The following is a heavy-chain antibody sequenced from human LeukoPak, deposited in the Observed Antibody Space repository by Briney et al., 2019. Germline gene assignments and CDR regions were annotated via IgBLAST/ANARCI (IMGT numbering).Heavy chain of an antibody. CDR3: ARGKGYSSSSPFDY. Sequence: GGSLRLSCAASGFTVSSNYMSWVRQAPGKGLEWVSVIYSGGSTYYADSVKGRFTISRDNSKNALYLQMNSLRAEDTAVYYCARGKGYSSSSPFDYWGQGTLVTVSS. J-gene: IGHJ4*02. CDR2: IYSGGST. V-gene: IGHV3-53*01. CDR1: GFTVSSNY. D-gene: IGHD6-6*01.